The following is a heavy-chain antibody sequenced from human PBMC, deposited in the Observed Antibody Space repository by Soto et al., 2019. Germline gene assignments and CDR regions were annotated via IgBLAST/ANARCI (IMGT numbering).Heavy chain of an antibody. CDR1: GFTFSDHA. CDR3: ARARHIAYAMDV. Sequence: EVQLVESGGGLVQPGGSLRLSCEGSGFTFSDHAFNWVRQTPGKGLEWISHIASSIRTIYYADSVKGRFTISRDNAKNSLYLQMNSLRDEDTAVYYCARARHIAYAMDVWGQGTTVTVSS. J-gene: IGHJ6*02. CDR2: IASSIRTI. V-gene: IGHV3-48*02.